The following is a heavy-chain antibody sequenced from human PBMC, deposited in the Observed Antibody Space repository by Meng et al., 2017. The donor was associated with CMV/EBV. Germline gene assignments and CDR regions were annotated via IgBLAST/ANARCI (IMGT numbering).Heavy chain of an antibody. J-gene: IGHJ3*02. Sequence: SCAMSWVRQAPGKGLELVSGISGSGCSTYYADSVKGRFTISRDNSKNTLYLQMNSLRAEDTAVYYCAKDIRITTIVVVIKGSAFDIWGQGTMVTVSS. CDR3: AKDIRITTIVVVIKGSAFDI. CDR1: SCA. V-gene: IGHV3-23*01. D-gene: IGHD3-22*01. CDR2: ISGSGCST.